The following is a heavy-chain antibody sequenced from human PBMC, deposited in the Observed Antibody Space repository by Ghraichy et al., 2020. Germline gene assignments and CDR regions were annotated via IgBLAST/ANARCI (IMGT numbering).Heavy chain of an antibody. Sequence: SETLSLTCAVYGGSFSDYYWTWIRQPPGKGLEWIGEINHSGSSQYNPSLKSRVTISVNTYKKQFSLRLSFVTAADTALSYCARATIGDGMDVWGQETTVTVSS. V-gene: IGHV4-34*01. CDR3: ARATIGDGMDV. D-gene: IGHD3-16*01. CDR2: INHSGSS. J-gene: IGHJ6*02. CDR1: GGSFSDYY.